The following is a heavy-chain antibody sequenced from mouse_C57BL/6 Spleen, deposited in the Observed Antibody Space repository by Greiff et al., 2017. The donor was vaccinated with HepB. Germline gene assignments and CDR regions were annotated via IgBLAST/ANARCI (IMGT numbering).Heavy chain of an antibody. CDR1: GYSFTDYN. V-gene: IGHV1-39*01. D-gene: IGHD1-1*02. CDR2: INPNDGTT. J-gene: IGHJ2*01. Sequence: EVQLLESGPELVKPGASVKISCKASGYSFTDYNMNWVKQSHGKSLEWIGVINPNDGTTSYNQKFKGKATLTVDQSSSTAYMQLSSLTSEDSAVYFCGSSTVYGFDYWGQGTTLTVSS. CDR3: GSSTVYGFDY.